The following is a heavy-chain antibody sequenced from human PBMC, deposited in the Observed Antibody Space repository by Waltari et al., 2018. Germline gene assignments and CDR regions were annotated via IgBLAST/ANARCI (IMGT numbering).Heavy chain of an antibody. CDR3: ARHYGDYVSDAFDI. J-gene: IGHJ3*02. V-gene: IGHV4-39*07. CDR2: IYYSGST. D-gene: IGHD4-17*01. Sequence: QLQLQESGPGLVKPSETLSLTCTVSGGSISSSSYYWGWIRQPPGKGLEWIGSIYYSGSTYYNPSLKSRVTISVDTSKNQFSLKLSSVTAADTAVYYCARHYGDYVSDAFDIWGQGTMVTVSS. CDR1: GGSISSSSYY.